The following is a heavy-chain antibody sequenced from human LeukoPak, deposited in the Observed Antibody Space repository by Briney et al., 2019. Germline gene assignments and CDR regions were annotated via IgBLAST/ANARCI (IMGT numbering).Heavy chain of an antibody. CDR3: AKAGCSSTSCYATSYYYYYYYMDV. V-gene: IGHV3-23*01. Sequence: GGFLRLSCAASGFTFSSYAMSWVRQAPGKGLEWVSAISGSGGSTYYADSVKGRFTISRDNSKNTLYLQMNSLRAEDTAVYYCAKAGCSSTSCYATSYYYYYYYMDVWGKGTTVTVSS. CDR2: ISGSGGST. J-gene: IGHJ6*03. CDR1: GFTFSSYA. D-gene: IGHD2-2*01.